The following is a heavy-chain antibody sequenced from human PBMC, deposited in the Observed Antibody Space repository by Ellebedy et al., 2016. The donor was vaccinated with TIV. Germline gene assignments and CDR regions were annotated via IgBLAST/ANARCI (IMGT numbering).Heavy chain of an antibody. V-gene: IGHV4-59*08. CDR1: GFTFSSYS. CDR3: ARHGQFDY. Sequence: ESLKISCAASGFTFSSYSMNWIRQPPGKGLEWIGAISNTGTTHYNESLKSRVTLSVDTSKNQFSLKLTSVTATDTAVYYCARHGQFDYWGQGTLVIVSS. J-gene: IGHJ4*02. CDR2: ISNTGTT.